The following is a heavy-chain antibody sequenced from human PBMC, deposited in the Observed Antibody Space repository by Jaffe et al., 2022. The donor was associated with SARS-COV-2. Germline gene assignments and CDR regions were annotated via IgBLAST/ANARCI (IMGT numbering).Heavy chain of an antibody. D-gene: IGHD1-1*01. V-gene: IGHV3-30*03. J-gene: IGHJ4*02. CDR2: ISSDVKTK. CDR1: GFTFSNYG. CDR3: ARGVEGAPDY. Sequence: QVQLVESGGGVVQPGMSLRLSCAASGFTFSNYGMHWVRQAAGKGLEWVALISSDVKTKFYGDSVKGRFSISRDNFKNTLYLQMNSLRTEDTAVYFCARGVEGAPDYWGQGTLVTVSS.